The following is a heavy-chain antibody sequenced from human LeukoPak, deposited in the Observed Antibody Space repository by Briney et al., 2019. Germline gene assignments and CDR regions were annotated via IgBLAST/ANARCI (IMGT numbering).Heavy chain of an antibody. V-gene: IGHV1-24*01. D-gene: IGHD3-10*01. J-gene: IGHJ4*02. CDR1: GYTLTELA. CDR2: FDPEDAET. Sequence: ASVKVSCKVSGYTLTELAMHWVRQAPGKGLEWMGGFDPEDAETIYAQKFQGGVTMTEDTSTDTAYMELSSLRSEDTAVYYCATENASGSYFDYWGQGTLVTVTS. CDR3: ATENASGSYFDY.